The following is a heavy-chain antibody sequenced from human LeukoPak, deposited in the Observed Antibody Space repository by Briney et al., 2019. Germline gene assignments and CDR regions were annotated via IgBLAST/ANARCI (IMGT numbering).Heavy chain of an antibody. CDR2: VFTGGST. CDR3: ARVRATRTTAGTFDL. Sequence: SETLSLTCTISVGSVSNYYWSWIRQPAGKGLEWIGRVFTGGSTNYNPSLKSRVTMSLDTSKNHFSLRLTSVTAADTAVYYCARVRATRTTAGTFDLWGQGTLVTVSS. V-gene: IGHV4-4*07. J-gene: IGHJ4*02. D-gene: IGHD6-13*01. CDR1: VGSVSNYY.